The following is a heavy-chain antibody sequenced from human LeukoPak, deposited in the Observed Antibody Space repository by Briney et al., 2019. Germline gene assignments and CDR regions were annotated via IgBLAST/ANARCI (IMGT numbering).Heavy chain of an antibody. Sequence: GGSLRLSCVGSEFTFSTYSMNWVRQAPGKGLEWVSYISSSSNNIYYADSVKGRFTISRDNAKNSLYLQMNSLRAEDTAVYYCVRDFHRRLYDTNYYFYWGQGTLVTVSS. D-gene: IGHD3-22*01. J-gene: IGHJ4*02. CDR1: EFTFSTYS. V-gene: IGHV3-48*04. CDR3: VRDFHRRLYDTNYYFY. CDR2: ISSSSNNI.